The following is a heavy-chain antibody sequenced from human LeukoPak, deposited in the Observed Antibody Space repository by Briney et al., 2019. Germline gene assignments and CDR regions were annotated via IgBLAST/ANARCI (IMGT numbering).Heavy chain of an antibody. V-gene: IGHV4-61*01. CDR3: ARASTVTTAYHYGMDV. CDR1: GGSVSSGSYY. Sequence: PSETLSLTCTVSGGSVSSGSYYWSWIRQPPGKGLEWIGYIYYSGSTNYNPSLKSRVTISVDTSKNQFSLKLSSVTAADTAVYYCARASTVTTAYHYGMDVWGQGTTVTVSS. J-gene: IGHJ6*02. CDR2: IYYSGST. D-gene: IGHD4-17*01.